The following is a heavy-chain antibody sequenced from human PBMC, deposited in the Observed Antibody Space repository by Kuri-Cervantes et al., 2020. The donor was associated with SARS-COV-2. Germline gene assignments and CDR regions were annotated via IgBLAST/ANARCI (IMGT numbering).Heavy chain of an antibody. V-gene: IGHV3-9*01. D-gene: IGHD1-1*01. CDR3: ARDQAGTIDY. Sequence: LSLTCAASGFTFDDYAMHWVRQAPGKGLEWVSGISWNSGSIGYADSVKGRFTISRDNAKNSLYLQMNSLRAEDTAVYYCARDQAGTIDYWGQGTLVTVSS. J-gene: IGHJ4*02. CDR2: ISWNSGSI. CDR1: GFTFDDYA.